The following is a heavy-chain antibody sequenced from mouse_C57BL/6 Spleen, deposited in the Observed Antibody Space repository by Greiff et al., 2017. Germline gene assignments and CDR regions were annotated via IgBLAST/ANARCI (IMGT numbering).Heavy chain of an antibody. CDR2: ICNLAYSF. CDR1: GFTFSDYG. D-gene: IGHD2-4*01. Sequence: EVKLLASGGGFVQPGGSLKLSCAASGFTFSDYGMAWVRQAPRTGPGWVAFICNLAYSFYYADTVTGRITISRENAKNTLYLEMSSLRSEDTAMYYGARRDDYDGEDYYAMDYWGQGTSVTVSS. CDR3: ARRDDYDGEDYYAMDY. V-gene: IGHV5-15*01. J-gene: IGHJ4*01.